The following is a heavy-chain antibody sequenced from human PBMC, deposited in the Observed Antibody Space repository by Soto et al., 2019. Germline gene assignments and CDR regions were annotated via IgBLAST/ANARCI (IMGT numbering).Heavy chain of an antibody. V-gene: IGHV3-23*01. J-gene: IGHJ4*02. CDR1: GFTFSSFS. CDR3: AKLGTRGVFDS. Sequence: EVQLLESGGGLVQPGGSLRLSCAASGFTFSSFSMSWVRQAPGTGLEWLAGITFRGDYTYYAYSVKGRFTLSRDKSRNRLDLEMNSLQGEDTALYYWAKLGTRGVFDSGGQGTLLTGSA. D-gene: IGHD3-10*01. CDR2: ITFRGDYT.